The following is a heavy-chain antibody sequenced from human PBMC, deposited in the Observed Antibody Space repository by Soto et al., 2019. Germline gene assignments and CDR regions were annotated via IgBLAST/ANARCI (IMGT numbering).Heavy chain of an antibody. Sequence: QVQLQESGPGLVKPSETLSLTCTVSGSSITRYYWSWIRQPPGKGLEWIGHVHYSGTTNYSPSLNSRVTVSVDTAESLFFLKLSSVTAADTAVYFCARENTHNYGYGVVDNWGRGTLVTVSS. J-gene: IGHJ4*02. CDR2: VHYSGTT. CDR1: GSSITRYY. V-gene: IGHV4-59*01. CDR3: ARENTHNYGYGVVDN. D-gene: IGHD3-16*01.